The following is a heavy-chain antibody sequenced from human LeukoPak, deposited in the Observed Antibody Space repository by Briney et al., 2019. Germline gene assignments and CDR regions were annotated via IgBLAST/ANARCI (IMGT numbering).Heavy chain of an antibody. J-gene: IGHJ5*02. CDR2: INHSGST. V-gene: IGHV4-34*01. Sequence: SETLSLTCAVYGGSFSGYYWSWIRQPPGKGLGWIGEINHSGSTNYNPSLKSRVTISVDTSKNQFSLKLSSVTAADTAVYYCARGRGIQRYLRKHNWFDPWGQGTLVTVSS. CDR3: ARGRGIQRYLRKHNWFDP. CDR1: GGSFSGYY. D-gene: IGHD5-18*01.